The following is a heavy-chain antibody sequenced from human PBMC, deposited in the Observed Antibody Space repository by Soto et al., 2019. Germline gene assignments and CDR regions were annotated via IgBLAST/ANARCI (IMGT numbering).Heavy chain of an antibody. CDR2: ISYDGSNK. Sequence: GGPLRLSCAASGCTFSSYGMHWVRQAPGKGLEWVAVISYDGSNKYYADSVKGRFTISRDNSKNTLYLQMNSLRAEDTAVYYCEGGDETNALDIWGQGTMVTVSS. CDR3: EGGDETNALDI. J-gene: IGHJ3*02. V-gene: IGHV3-30*03. CDR1: GCTFSSYG. D-gene: IGHD1-1*01.